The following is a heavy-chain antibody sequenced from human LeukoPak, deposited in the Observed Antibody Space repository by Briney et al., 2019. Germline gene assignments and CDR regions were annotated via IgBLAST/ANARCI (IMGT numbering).Heavy chain of an antibody. J-gene: IGHJ4*02. CDR1: GCGSTSYW. CDR2: IYPGDCDT. CDR3: ARQRLHYGSGSYYHFDY. Sequence: GAALQISSKGSGCGSTSYWIGWWRRLPGKGRVWMGIIYPGDCDTRYSPSFQGQVTISADKSISTAYLQWSSLKASDTAMYYCARQRLHYGSGSYYHFDYWGQGTLVTVSS. V-gene: IGHV5-51*01. D-gene: IGHD3-10*01.